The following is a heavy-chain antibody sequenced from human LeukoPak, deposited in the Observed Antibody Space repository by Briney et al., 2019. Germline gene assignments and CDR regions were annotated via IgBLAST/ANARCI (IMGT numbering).Heavy chain of an antibody. CDR1: GLTFSSYA. CDR3: AKDPTTVVTSY. D-gene: IGHD4-23*01. J-gene: IGHJ4*02. V-gene: IGHV3-23*01. CDR2: ISGSGDST. Sequence: GGSLRLSCAASGLTFSSYAMSWVRQAPGKGLEWVSAISGSGDSTYYADSVKGRFTISRDNSKNTLYLQMNSLRAEDTAVYYCAKDPTTVVTSYWGQGTLVTVSS.